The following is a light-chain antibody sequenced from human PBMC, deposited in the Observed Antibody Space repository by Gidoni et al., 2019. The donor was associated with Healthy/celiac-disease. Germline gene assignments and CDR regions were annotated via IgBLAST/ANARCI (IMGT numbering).Light chain of an antibody. CDR3: QQLNSYPPAA. CDR2: AAS. J-gene: IGKJ1*01. Sequence: IQLTQSPSSLSASVGDRVTITCRASQGISSYLAWYQQKPGKAPKLLIYAASTLQSGVPSRFSGSGSGTDFTLTISSLQPEDFATYYCQQLNSYPPAAFGQGTKVEIE. V-gene: IGKV1-9*01. CDR1: QGISSY.